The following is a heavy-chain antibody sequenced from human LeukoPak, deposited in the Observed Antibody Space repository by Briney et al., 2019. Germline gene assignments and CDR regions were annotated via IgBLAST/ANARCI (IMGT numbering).Heavy chain of an antibody. J-gene: IGHJ4*02. CDR3: ARGQYYYDSSGYYTSDMYYFDY. V-gene: IGHV4-30-4*01. D-gene: IGHD3-22*01. CDR2: IYYSGST. Sequence: SQTLSLTCTVSGGSISSGDYYWSWIRQPPGKGLEWIGYIYYSGSTYYNPSLKSRVTISVDTSKNQFSLKLSSVTAADTAVYYCARGQYYYDSSGYYTSDMYYFDYWGQGTLVTVSS. CDR1: GGSISSGDYY.